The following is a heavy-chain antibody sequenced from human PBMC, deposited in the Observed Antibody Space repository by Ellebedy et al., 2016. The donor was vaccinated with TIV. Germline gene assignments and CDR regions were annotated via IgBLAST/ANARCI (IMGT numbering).Heavy chain of an antibody. D-gene: IGHD3-10*01. Sequence: SETLSLXXSVSGGSISSSNYYWGWIRQPPGKGLEWIGTIFYTGTTYYNPSLKSRVTISVDTSKNEFSPKLSSVTAADTAVYYCARCGSGRYYNVPFDYWGQGTLVTVSS. V-gene: IGHV4-39*01. CDR1: GGSISSSNYY. CDR3: ARCGSGRYYNVPFDY. CDR2: IFYTGTT. J-gene: IGHJ4*02.